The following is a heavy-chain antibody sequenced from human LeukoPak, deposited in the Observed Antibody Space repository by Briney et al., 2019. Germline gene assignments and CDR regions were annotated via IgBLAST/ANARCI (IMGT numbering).Heavy chain of an antibody. CDR2: IKQDGSEK. Sequence: GGSLRLSCAASGFTFSNYWMSWVRQAPGKGLEWVANIKQDGSEKYYVDSVKGRFTISRDNAKNSLYLQMNSLKTEDTAVYYCTTDTTYDYGDYVFDYWGQGTLVTVSS. J-gene: IGHJ4*02. D-gene: IGHD4-17*01. CDR1: GFTFSNYW. CDR3: TTDTTYDYGDYVFDY. V-gene: IGHV3-7*03.